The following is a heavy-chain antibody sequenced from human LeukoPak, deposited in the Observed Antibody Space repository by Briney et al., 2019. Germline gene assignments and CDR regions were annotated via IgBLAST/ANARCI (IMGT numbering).Heavy chain of an antibody. Sequence: GGSLRLSCAASGFTFSSYAMSWVRQAPGKGLEWVSAISGSGGSTYYADSVKGRFTISRDNSKNTLYLQMNSLRAEDTAVYYCAKDPRAYYYDSSGYTLDYWGQGTLVTGSS. CDR2: ISGSGGST. J-gene: IGHJ4*02. D-gene: IGHD3-22*01. V-gene: IGHV3-23*01. CDR1: GFTFSSYA. CDR3: AKDPRAYYYDSSGYTLDY.